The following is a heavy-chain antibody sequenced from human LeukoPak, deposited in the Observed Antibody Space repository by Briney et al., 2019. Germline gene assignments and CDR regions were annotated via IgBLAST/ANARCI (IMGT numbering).Heavy chain of an antibody. V-gene: IGHV3-48*02. CDR1: GFTFSSYG. CDR3: ARGDFGGNVWYFDL. D-gene: IGHD4-23*01. CDR2: ISSGGGAI. J-gene: IGHJ2*01. Sequence: GGSLRLSCAASGFTFSSYGMTWVRQAPGKGLEWVSYISSGGGAIYYADSVRGRFTISTDNARNSLYLQMNSLRDEDTAVYYCARGDFGGNVWYFDLWGRGTLVTV.